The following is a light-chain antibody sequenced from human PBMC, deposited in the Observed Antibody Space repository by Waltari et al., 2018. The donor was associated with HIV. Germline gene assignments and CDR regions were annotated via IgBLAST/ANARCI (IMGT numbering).Light chain of an antibody. CDR1: QRVSSN. CDR2: GGS. V-gene: IGKV3-15*01. CDR3: QQYINRPAYT. Sequence: EIVMTQSPATVSVSPGERATLSCRASQRVSSNLAWYQQKPGQAPKLPIYGGSTRATGVPARFSGSGAGTEFTLTISSLQSEDFAVYYCQQYINRPAYTFGQGTKLEI. J-gene: IGKJ2*01.